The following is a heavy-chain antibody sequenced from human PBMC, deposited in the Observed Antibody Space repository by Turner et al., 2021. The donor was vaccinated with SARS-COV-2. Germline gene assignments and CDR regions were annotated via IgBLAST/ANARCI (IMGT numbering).Heavy chain of an antibody. D-gene: IGHD4-4*01. CDR2: GYYRGIT. J-gene: IGHJ6*03. Sequence: QLQLPESGPGLVKPSATLSLHCSVSGGYISSSSYYWGWIRQPQGKGPEWIGSGYYRGITYYNPSLESRVTISVDTSNNQFSLKLNSVTAADTAVYYCARVKSTVTTYYYYYMDVWGKVTTVTVSS. CDR1: GGYISSSSYY. V-gene: IGHV4-39*01. CDR3: ARVKSTVTTYYYYYMDV.